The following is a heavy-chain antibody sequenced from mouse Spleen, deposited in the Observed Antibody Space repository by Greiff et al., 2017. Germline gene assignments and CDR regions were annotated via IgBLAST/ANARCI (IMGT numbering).Heavy chain of an antibody. J-gene: IGHJ4*01. V-gene: IGHV1-50*01. CDR3: ARDWDVGAMDY. CDR1: GYTFTSYW. D-gene: IGHD4-1*01. Sequence: QVQLQQPGAELVKPGASVKLSCKASGYTFTSYWMQWVKQRPGQGLEWIGEIDPSDSYTNYNQKFKGKATLTVDTSSSTAYMQLSSLTSEDSAVYYCARDWDVGAMDYWGQGTSVTVSS. CDR2: IDPSDSYT.